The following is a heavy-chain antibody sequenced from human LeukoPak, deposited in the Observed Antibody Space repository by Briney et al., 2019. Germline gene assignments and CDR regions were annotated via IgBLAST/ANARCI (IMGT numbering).Heavy chain of an antibody. D-gene: IGHD4-17*01. CDR3: AKEGGEYGDTGGVS. CDR1: GFTFDDYS. J-gene: IGHJ5*02. CDR2: ITWDGGST. V-gene: IGHV3-43*01. Sequence: PGGSLRLSCAASGFTFDDYSMHWVRQTPGKGLEWVSLITWDGGSTYYADSVKGRFTISRDNSKNSLYLQMNSLRTEDTALYYCAKEGGEYGDTGGVSWGQGTLVTVSS.